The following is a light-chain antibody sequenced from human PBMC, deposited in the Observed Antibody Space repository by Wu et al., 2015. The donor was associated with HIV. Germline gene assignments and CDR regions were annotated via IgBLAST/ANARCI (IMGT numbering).Light chain of an antibody. CDR3: QQYGSSPLT. CDR2: GAS. CDR1: QSVNGK. Sequence: EVVMTQSPATLSVSPGERATLSCRTSQSVNGKLAWYQQKPGQAPRLLIYGASNRATGIPDRFSGSGSGTDFTLTISRLEPEDFAVYYCQQYGSSPLTFGGGPRWRSN. J-gene: IGKJ4*01. V-gene: IGKV3-20*01.